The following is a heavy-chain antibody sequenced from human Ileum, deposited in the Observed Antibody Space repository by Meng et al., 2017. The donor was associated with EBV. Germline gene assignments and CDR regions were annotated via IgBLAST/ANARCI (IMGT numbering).Heavy chain of an antibody. CDR3: ARGGDTSGYSLDY. Sequence: VRRQESGPGLFHPSQTLSLTCAVSGGSISSGGYYWSWIRQPPGKGLEWIGYIYKSGSTYYNPSLTSRVTISVDTSKTQFFLKLGSVTAADTGVYYCARGGDTSGYSLDYWGQGILVTASS. J-gene: IGHJ4*02. D-gene: IGHD3-22*01. V-gene: IGHV4-30-4*01. CDR1: GGSISSGGYY. CDR2: IYKSGST.